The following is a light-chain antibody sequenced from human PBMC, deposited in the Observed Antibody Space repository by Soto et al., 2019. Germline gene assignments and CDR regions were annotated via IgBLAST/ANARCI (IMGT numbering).Light chain of an antibody. Sequence: QLVLTQSPSAAASLGASVKLTCTLNSGHTTYAIAWHQQQPEKGPRYLMKVNGDGRHNKGDGIPDRFSGSSSGAERYLTISRLLSEDEGDYYCQTWGTGVQVFGGGTKLTVL. V-gene: IGLV4-69*01. CDR3: QTWGTGVQV. CDR2: VNGDGRH. J-gene: IGLJ3*02. CDR1: SGHTTYA.